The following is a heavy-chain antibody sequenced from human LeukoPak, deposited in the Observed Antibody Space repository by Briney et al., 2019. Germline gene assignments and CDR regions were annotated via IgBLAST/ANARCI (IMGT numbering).Heavy chain of an antibody. CDR2: INPSGGST. CDR1: GYTFTSYY. CDR3: ARGNRNYYDSSGYSSYYYYYYMDV. V-gene: IGHV1-46*01. Sequence: ASVKVSCKASGYTFTSYYIHWVRQAPGQGLEWMGIINPSGGSTSYAQKFQGRVTMTRDTSTSTVYMELSSLRSEDTAVYYCARGNRNYYDSSGYSSYYYYYYMDVWGKGTTVTVSS. J-gene: IGHJ6*03. D-gene: IGHD3-22*01.